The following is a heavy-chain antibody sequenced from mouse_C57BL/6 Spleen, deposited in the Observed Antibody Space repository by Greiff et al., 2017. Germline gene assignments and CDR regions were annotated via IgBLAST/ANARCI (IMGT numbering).Heavy chain of an antibody. V-gene: IGHV1-64*01. D-gene: IGHD1-1*01. CDR1: GYTFTSYW. Sequence: QVQLQQPGAELVKPGASVKLSCKASGYTFTSYWMHWVKQRPGQGLEWIGMIHPNSGSTNYNEKFKSKATLTVDKSSSPAYMQLSSLTSEDSAVYYCARYYYGSSYEDDWGQGTTLTVSS. J-gene: IGHJ2*01. CDR3: ARYYYGSSYEDD. CDR2: IHPNSGST.